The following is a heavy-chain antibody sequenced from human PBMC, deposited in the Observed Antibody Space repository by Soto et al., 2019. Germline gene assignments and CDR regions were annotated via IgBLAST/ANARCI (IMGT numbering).Heavy chain of an antibody. V-gene: IGHV3-30*03. CDR1: EFTFSSHL. Sequence: VQLVESGGGVVQPGRSLRLSCVASEFTFSSHLMHWVLQAPGKGLECVAFISNDGDYKNYADSVKGRFTISRDNSKDTVYLEIHSLRPEDTALYHCARDEAFSAPYYLDYWGQGTLVIVS. D-gene: IGHD1-26*01. CDR3: ARDEAFSAPYYLDY. J-gene: IGHJ4*02. CDR2: ISNDGDYK.